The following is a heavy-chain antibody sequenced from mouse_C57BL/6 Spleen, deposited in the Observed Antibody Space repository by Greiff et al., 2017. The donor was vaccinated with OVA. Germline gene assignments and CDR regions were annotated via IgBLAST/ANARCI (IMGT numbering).Heavy chain of an antibody. CDR3: ARDYGSSYRGYYFDY. CDR2: INPNNGGT. V-gene: IGHV1-26*01. Sequence: EVQLQQSGPELVKPGASVKISCKASGYTFTDYYMNWVKQSHGKSLEWIGDINPNNGGTSYNQKFKGKATLTVDKSSSTADMELRSLTSEDSAVYYCARDYGSSYRGYYFDYWGQGTTLTVSS. D-gene: IGHD1-1*01. CDR1: GYTFTDYY. J-gene: IGHJ2*01.